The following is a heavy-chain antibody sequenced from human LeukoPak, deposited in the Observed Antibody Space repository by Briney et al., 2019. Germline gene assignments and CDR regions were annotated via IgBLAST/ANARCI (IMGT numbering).Heavy chain of an antibody. V-gene: IGHV3-21*01. Sequence: GGSLRLSCAASGFTFSSYSMNWVRQAPGKGLEWVSSISSSSSYIYYADSAKGRFTISRDNAKNSLYLQMNSLRAEDTAVYYCARAPEQWLVPAEVDYWGQGTLVTVSS. CDR3: ARAPEQWLVPAEVDY. CDR1: GFTFSSYS. CDR2: ISSSSSYI. J-gene: IGHJ4*02. D-gene: IGHD6-19*01.